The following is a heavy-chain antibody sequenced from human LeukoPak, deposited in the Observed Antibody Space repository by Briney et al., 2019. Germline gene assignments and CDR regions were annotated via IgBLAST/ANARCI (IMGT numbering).Heavy chain of an antibody. CDR2: ISSSSSYI. J-gene: IGHJ4*01. CDR1: GFTFTSYS. Sequence: GGSLRLSCAASGFTFTSYSMNWVRQAPGKGLEWVSSISSSSSYIYYADSVKGRFTISRDNAKNSLYLQMNSLRAEDTAVYYCARVDILTGLYYFDYWGHGTLVTVSS. V-gene: IGHV3-21*01. CDR3: ARVDILTGLYYFDY. D-gene: IGHD3-9*01.